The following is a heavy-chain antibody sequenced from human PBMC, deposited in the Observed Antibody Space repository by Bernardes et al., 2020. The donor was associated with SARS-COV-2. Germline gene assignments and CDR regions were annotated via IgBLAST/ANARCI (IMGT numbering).Heavy chain of an antibody. J-gene: IGHJ3*01. V-gene: IGHV3-43*01. CDR1: GFIFEAYT. D-gene: IGHD3-3*01. CDR2: VRLVGSTI. Sequence: RGSLRLSCVVFGFIFEAYTMHWVRHVPGNGLEWVSLVRLVGSTINQADSVKGRLIISRDSSRNTAHLQMDSLRKEDTALYYCATKRQSLTVLGVGQDAFDCWSQGTMVTVSS. CDR3: ATKRQSLTVLGVGQDAFDC.